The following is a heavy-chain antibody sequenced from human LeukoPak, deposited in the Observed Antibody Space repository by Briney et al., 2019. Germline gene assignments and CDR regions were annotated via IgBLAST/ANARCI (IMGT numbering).Heavy chain of an antibody. CDR1: GFTFSSYG. CDR3: AKEYVGDGYNPPLDY. J-gene: IGHJ4*02. V-gene: IGHV3-30*02. CDR2: IRYDGSNK. Sequence: GRSLRLSCAASGFTFSSYGMHWVRQAPGKGLEWVAFIRYDGSNKYNADSVKGRFTISRDNSKNMLYLQMNSLRPEDTAVYYCAKEYVGDGYNPPLDYWGQGTLVTVSS. D-gene: IGHD5-24*01.